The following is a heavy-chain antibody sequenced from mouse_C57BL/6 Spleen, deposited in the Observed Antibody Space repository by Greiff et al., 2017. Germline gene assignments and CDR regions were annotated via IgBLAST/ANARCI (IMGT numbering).Heavy chain of an antibody. J-gene: IGHJ4*01. CDR1: GYTFTSYW. CDR2: IHPNSGST. D-gene: IGHD1-1*02. Sequence: VQLQQPGAELVKPGASVKLSCKASGYTFTSYWMHWVKQRPGQGLEWIGMIHPNSGSTNYNEKFKSKATLTVDKSSSTAYMQLSSLTSEDSAVYYCASYGGLTRAMDDWGTGTSVTVSS. V-gene: IGHV1-64*01. CDR3: ASYGGLTRAMDD.